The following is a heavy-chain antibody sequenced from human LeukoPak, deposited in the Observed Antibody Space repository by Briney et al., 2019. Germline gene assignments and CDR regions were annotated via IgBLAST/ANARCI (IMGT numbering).Heavy chain of an antibody. CDR1: GGSISSGGYY. J-gene: IGHJ4*02. Sequence: SQTLSLTCTVSGGSISSGGYYWSWIRQHPGKGLEWIGYIYYSGSTYYNPSLKSRVTISVDTSKNQFSLKLSSVTAADTAVYYCAGIPTRYDILTGYNFDYWGQGTLVTVSS. CDR2: IYYSGST. CDR3: AGIPTRYDILTGYNFDY. V-gene: IGHV4-31*03. D-gene: IGHD3-9*01.